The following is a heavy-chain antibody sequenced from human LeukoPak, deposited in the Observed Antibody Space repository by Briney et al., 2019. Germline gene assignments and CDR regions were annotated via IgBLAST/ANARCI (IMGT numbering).Heavy chain of an antibody. V-gene: IGHV4-59*08. CDR3: VRVGASLDDAFDI. J-gene: IGHJ3*02. CDR1: GGSISYYY. Sequence: SETLSLTCTVSGGSISYYYWSWIRQPPGKGLEWIGYIYYSGSTTYNPSLKSRVTISVDTSKNQFSLKLSSVTAADTAVYYCVRVGASLDDAFDIWGQGTMVTVSS. D-gene: IGHD1-26*01. CDR2: IYYSGST.